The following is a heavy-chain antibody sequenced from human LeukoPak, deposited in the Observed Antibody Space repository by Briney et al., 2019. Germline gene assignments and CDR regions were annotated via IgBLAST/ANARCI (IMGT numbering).Heavy chain of an antibody. CDR2: INPNSGAT. J-gene: IGHJ5*02. D-gene: IGHD6-13*01. V-gene: IGHV1-2*02. Sequence: GASVKVSCKASGYTFTDYFIHWVRQAPGPGLESMGWINPNSGATNYAQNFQGRVTMTRDTSITTAYMDLSSLRSDDTAVYYCVRDPIHNSSPSAPGTDGFDPWGQGTLVTVSS. CDR3: VRDPIHNSSPSAPGTDGFDP. CDR1: GYTFTDYF.